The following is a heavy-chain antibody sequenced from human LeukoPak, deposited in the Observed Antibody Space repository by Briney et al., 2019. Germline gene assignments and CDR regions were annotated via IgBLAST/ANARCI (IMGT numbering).Heavy chain of an antibody. V-gene: IGHV5-51*01. CDR2: IYPGDSDT. Sequence: GESLKISCKGSGYRFTNYWIGGVRQLRGKGLEWMGIIYPGDSDTRYSPSFQGQVTISADKSINTAYLQWSSLKASDTAMYYCARPPRDDSSAYYSAFDIWGPGTMVTVSS. CDR3: ARPPRDDSSAYYSAFDI. J-gene: IGHJ3*02. CDR1: GYRFTNYW. D-gene: IGHD3-22*01.